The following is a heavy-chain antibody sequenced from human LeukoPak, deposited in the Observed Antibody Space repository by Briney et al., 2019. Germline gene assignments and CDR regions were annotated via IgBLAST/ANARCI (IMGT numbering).Heavy chain of an antibody. J-gene: IGHJ4*02. CDR1: GFSVTRNY. V-gene: IGHV3-53*01. CDR3: ARYDNGKDYFDY. D-gene: IGHD1-1*01. CDR2: MYSGGGT. Sequence: GGSLRLSCAASGFSVTRNYVSWVRQAPGKGLEWVSLMYSGGGTSYADSVKGRFTISRDTSKNTLYLQMSSLRAEDTALYYCARYDNGKDYFDYWGQGTLVTVSS.